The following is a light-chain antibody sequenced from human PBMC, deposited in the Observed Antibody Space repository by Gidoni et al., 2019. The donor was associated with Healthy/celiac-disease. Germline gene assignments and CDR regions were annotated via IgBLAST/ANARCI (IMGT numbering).Light chain of an antibody. V-gene: IGLV2-14*01. CDR2: EVS. CDR1: SSDVGGYNY. Sequence: QSALTQPASVSGSPGQSITISCTGTSSDVGGYNYVSWYPQHPGKAPKLMFYEVSNRPSGVSNRCSGSKSGNTASLTISGLQAEDEADYYCSSYTSSSTLGVFGTGTKVTVL. J-gene: IGLJ1*01. CDR3: SSYTSSSTLGV.